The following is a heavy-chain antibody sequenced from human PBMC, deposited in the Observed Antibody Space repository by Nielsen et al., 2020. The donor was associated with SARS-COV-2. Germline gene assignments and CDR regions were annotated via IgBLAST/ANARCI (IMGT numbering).Heavy chain of an antibody. V-gene: IGHV3-33*01. CDR1: GFTFSSYG. CDR2: IWYDGSNK. Sequence: GGSLRLSCAASGFTFSSYGMHWVRQALGKGLEWVAVIWYDGSNKYYADSVKGRFTISRDNSKNTLYLQMNSLRAEDTAVYYCARVPSTRDYGMDVWGQGTTVTVSS. J-gene: IGHJ6*02. CDR3: ARVPSTRDYGMDV.